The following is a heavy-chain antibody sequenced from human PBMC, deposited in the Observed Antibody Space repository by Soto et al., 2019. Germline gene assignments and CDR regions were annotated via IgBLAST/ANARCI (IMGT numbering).Heavy chain of an antibody. CDR2: ISYDGSNK. J-gene: IGHJ4*02. Sequence: GGSLRLSCAASGFTFSSYGMHRVRQAPGKGLEWVAVISYDGSNKYYADSVKGRFTISRDNSKNTLYLQMNSLRAEDTAVYYCAKALIRTVVTAIPLDYWGQGTLVTVSS. V-gene: IGHV3-30*18. D-gene: IGHD2-21*02. CDR1: GFTFSSYG. CDR3: AKALIRTVVTAIPLDY.